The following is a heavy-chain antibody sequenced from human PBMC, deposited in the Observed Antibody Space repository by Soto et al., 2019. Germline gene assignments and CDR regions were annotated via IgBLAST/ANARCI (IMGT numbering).Heavy chain of an antibody. CDR1: GGSISSGGYY. Sequence: SETLSLTCTVSGGSISSGGYYWSWIRQHPGKGLEWIGYIYHSGSTYYNPSLKSRVTISVDTSKNQFSLKLSSVTAADTAVYYCARDIRSGLAAAGSYYYYYGMDVWGQGTTVTVSS. CDR2: IYHSGST. CDR3: ARDIRSGLAAAGSYYYYYGMDV. J-gene: IGHJ6*02. D-gene: IGHD6-13*01. V-gene: IGHV4-31*03.